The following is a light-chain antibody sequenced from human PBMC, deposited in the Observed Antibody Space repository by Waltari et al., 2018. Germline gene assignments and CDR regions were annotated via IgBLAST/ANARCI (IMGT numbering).Light chain of an antibody. CDR1: QDISTY. V-gene: IGKV1-33*01. CDR3: EQCDSLPMT. J-gene: IGKJ5*01. Sequence: DIQMTQSPSSLSASVGDRVTNTCQASQDISTYLNCYQQTPGKAPKLLIFVASSLETGVPSRFSGSGSGSDFTFTITSLQPEDIGTYYCEQCDSLPMTFGQGTRLEI. CDR2: VAS.